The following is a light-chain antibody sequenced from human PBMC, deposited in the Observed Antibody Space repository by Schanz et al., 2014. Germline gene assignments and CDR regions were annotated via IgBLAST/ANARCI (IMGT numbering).Light chain of an antibody. V-gene: IGLV2-8*01. CDR1: SSDVGGTNY. Sequence: QSALTQPASVSGSPGQSITLSCTGTSSDVGGTNYVSWYQQHPGKAPKLMIYDVSKRPSGVPDRFSGSKSGNTASLTVSGLQAEDEADYYCSSYAGSNNVVFGGGTKLTVL. CDR3: SSYAGSNNVV. J-gene: IGLJ2*01. CDR2: DVS.